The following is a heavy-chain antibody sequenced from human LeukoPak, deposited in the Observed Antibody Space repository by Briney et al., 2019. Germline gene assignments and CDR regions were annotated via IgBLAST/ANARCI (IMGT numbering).Heavy chain of an antibody. Sequence: SETLSLTCTLSGGSISTYYWSWIRQPPEKGLEWIGYIYHSGSTNYNPPPKSRVTISVDTSKNQFSLKLSSVTAADTAVYYCARGGGYASPIGYWGQGALVTVSS. J-gene: IGHJ4*02. CDR2: IYHSGST. V-gene: IGHV4-59*01. CDR3: ARGGGYASPIGY. D-gene: IGHD5-12*01. CDR1: GGSISTYY.